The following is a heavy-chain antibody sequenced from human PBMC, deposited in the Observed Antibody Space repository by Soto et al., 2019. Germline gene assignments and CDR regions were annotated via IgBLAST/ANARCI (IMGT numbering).Heavy chain of an antibody. V-gene: IGHV3-30*03. J-gene: IGHJ4*02. CDR1: GFTFSSYG. Sequence: QVQLVESGGGVVQPGRSLRLSCAASGFTFSSYGLHWVRQAPGKGLEWVAVMSKDGGHQYHADSVKGRFSISRDNSKNTLYLQMNSLRAEDTAVYYCATSPYVDIVATLGDNWGQGTLVTVAS. CDR3: ATSPYVDIVATLGDN. D-gene: IGHD5-12*01. CDR2: MSKDGGHQ.